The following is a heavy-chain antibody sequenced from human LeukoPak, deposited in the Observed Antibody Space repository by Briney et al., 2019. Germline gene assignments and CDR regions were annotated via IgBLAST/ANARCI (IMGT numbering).Heavy chain of an antibody. Sequence: SVKVSCKASGGTFSSYAISWVRQAPGQGLEWMGRIIPIFGTANYAQKFQGRVTITTDESTSTAYMELSSLRSEDTAVYYCARVRYSSGWYDYWGQGTLLTVSS. J-gene: IGHJ4*02. V-gene: IGHV1-69*05. CDR1: GGTFSSYA. CDR3: ARVRYSSGWYDY. D-gene: IGHD6-19*01. CDR2: IIPIFGTA.